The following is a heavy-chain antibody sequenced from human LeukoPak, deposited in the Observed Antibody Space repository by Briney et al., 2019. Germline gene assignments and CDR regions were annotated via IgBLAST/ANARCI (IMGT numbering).Heavy chain of an antibody. J-gene: IGHJ3*02. Sequence: GGSLRLSCAASGFTFSSYEMNWVRQAPGKGLEWVSYISSSGSTIYYADSVKGRFTISRDNAKNSLYLQMNSLRAEDTAVYYCAREWDYYDSSGDAFDIWGQGTMVTVSS. CDR2: ISSSGSTI. CDR1: GFTFSSYE. V-gene: IGHV3-48*03. CDR3: AREWDYYDSSGDAFDI. D-gene: IGHD3-22*01.